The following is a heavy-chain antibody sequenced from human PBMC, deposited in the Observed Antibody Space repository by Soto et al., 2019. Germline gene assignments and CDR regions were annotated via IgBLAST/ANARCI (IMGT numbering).Heavy chain of an antibody. CDR1: GYTFTSYY. CDR3: ARVSYDSSGYPTSYYYYGMDV. CDR2: TNPSGGST. D-gene: IGHD3-22*01. V-gene: IGHV1-46*01. J-gene: IGHJ6*02. Sequence: ASVKVSCKSSGYTFTSYYMHWVRQAPGQGLEWMGITNPSGGSTSYAQKFQGRVTMTRDTSTSTVYMELSSLRSEDTAVYYCARVSYDSSGYPTSYYYYGMDVWGQGTTVTVSS.